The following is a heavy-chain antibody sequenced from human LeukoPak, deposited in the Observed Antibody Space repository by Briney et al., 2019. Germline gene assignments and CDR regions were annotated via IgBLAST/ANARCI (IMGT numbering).Heavy chain of an antibody. D-gene: IGHD1-26*01. Sequence: SETLSLTSTVPGGPMCRGGSVWSWIRQHPGKGLEWIGYIYYSGSTYYNPSLKSRVTISVDTSKNQFSLNLSSVTAADTAAYYCAENSGASSPFGCWGQGTLVTVTS. J-gene: IGHJ4*02. CDR1: GGPMCRGGSV. CDR3: AENSGASSPFGC. V-gene: IGHV4-31*02. CDR2: IYYSGST.